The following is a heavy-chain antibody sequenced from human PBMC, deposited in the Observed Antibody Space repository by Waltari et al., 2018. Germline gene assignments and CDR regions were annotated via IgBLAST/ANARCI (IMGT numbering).Heavy chain of an antibody. CDR3: ARLRYSSGWSTYYYGMDV. V-gene: IGHV5-51*01. J-gene: IGHJ6*02. CDR1: GYSFTSYW. Sequence: EVQLVQSGAEVKKPGESLKISCKGSGYSFTSYWIGWVRQLPGTGLEWVGSIYPGDSDTRYSPSFQGQVTISADKSISTAYLQWSNLKASDTAMYYCARLRYSSGWSTYYYGMDVWGQGTTVTVSS. CDR2: IYPGDSDT. D-gene: IGHD6-19*01.